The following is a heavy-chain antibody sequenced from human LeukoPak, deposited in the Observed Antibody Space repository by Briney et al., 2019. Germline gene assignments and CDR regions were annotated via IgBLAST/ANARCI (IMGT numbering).Heavy chain of an antibody. Sequence: KPSETLSLTCTVSGGSISSYYWSWIRQPPGKGLEWIGSIYYSGSTYYNPSLKSRVTISVDTSKNQFSLKLSSVTAADTAVYYCARGTVLRFLEWPPYDAFDIWGQGTMVTVSS. CDR2: IYYSGST. J-gene: IGHJ3*02. V-gene: IGHV4-59*05. CDR1: GGSISSYY. CDR3: ARGTVLRFLEWPPYDAFDI. D-gene: IGHD3-3*01.